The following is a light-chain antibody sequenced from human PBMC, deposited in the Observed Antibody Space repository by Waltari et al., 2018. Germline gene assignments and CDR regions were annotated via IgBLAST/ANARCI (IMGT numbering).Light chain of an antibody. CDR3: QSADSSGTSHVV. V-gene: IGLV3-25*03. Sequence: SYELTQPPSVSVYPGQTARIPCPADALPKPHAYWFQQKPAQAPVLVIYKDSERHPGIPERFSGSSSGTTVTLTISGVQAEDEADYYCQSADSSGTSHVVFGGGTKLTVL. CDR1: ALPKPH. J-gene: IGLJ2*01. CDR2: KDS.